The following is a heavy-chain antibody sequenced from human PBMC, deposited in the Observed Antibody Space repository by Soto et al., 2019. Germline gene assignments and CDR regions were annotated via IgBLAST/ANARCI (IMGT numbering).Heavy chain of an antibody. CDR3: ATVFEH. CDR2: VVSDGSGT. V-gene: IGHV3-74*01. CDR1: GITFSGYW. Sequence: EVQLVESGGGSVQPGGSLRLSCVASGITFSGYWMHWVRQVPGKGLGWVARVVSDGSGTSYADSVKGRFTISRDNAKNTLYLQMNSLRVEDTAVYYCATVFEHWGQGIPVTVSS. J-gene: IGHJ4*02.